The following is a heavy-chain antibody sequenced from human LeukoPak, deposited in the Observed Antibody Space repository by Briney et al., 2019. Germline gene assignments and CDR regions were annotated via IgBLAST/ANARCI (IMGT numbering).Heavy chain of an antibody. CDR3: AKDRDQLLSSAFDI. CDR2: ISWNSGSI. J-gene: IGHJ3*02. CDR1: GFTFDDYA. Sequence: PGGSLRLSCAASGFTFDDYAMHWVRQAPGKGLGWVSGISWNSGSIGYADSVKGRFTISRDNAKNSLYLQMNSLRAEDMALYYCAKDRDQLLSSAFDIWGQGTMVTASS. D-gene: IGHD2-2*01. V-gene: IGHV3-9*03.